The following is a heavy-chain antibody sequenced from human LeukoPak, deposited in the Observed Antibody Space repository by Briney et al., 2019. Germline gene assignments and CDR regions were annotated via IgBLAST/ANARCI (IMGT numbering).Heavy chain of an antibody. D-gene: IGHD5-18*01. CDR1: GGSISSYY. Sequence: SETLSLTCTVSGGSISSYYWSWIRQPPGRGLEWIGYIYYSGSTNYNPSLKSRVTISVDTSKNQFSLKLSSVTAADTAVYYCAREVQLWLRSGFDHWGQGTLVTVSS. V-gene: IGHV4-59*01. CDR2: IYYSGST. CDR3: AREVQLWLRSGFDH. J-gene: IGHJ4*02.